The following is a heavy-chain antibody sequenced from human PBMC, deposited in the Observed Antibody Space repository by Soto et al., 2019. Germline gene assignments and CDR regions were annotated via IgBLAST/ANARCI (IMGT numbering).Heavy chain of an antibody. Sequence: QVQLVQSGAEVKKPGASVKVSCKASGYTFTSYDINWVRQATGQGLEWMGWMNPNSGNTGYAQKLQGRVTMTRNTSISTAYMELSILRSEDTAVYYCARGLEWSRSLDPWGQGTLVTVSS. V-gene: IGHV1-8*01. D-gene: IGHD3-3*01. J-gene: IGHJ5*02. CDR3: ARGLEWSRSLDP. CDR1: GYTFTSYD. CDR2: MNPNSGNT.